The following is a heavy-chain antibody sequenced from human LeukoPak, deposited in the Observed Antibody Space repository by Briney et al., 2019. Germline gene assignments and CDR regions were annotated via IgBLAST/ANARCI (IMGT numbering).Heavy chain of an antibody. D-gene: IGHD3-10*01. J-gene: IGHJ4*02. V-gene: IGHV3-23*01. Sequence: GGSLRLSCAASGFTFSSYSMNWVRQAPGKGLEWVSAISGSGGNTDYADSVKGRFTISRDNSKNTLYLQMNSLRVEDTALYFCAKGLYHYYGSGSYTLDYWGQGTQVTVSS. CDR3: AKGLYHYYGSGSYTLDY. CDR1: GFTFSSYS. CDR2: ISGSGGNT.